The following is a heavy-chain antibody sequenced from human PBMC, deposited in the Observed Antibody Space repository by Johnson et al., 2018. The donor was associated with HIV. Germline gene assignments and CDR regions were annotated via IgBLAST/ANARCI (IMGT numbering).Heavy chain of an antibody. V-gene: IGHV3-66*01. J-gene: IGHJ1*01. Sequence: MLLVESGGGVVQPGGSLRLSCAASGFTVSSNYMSWVSQAPGKGLEWVSVSYSGGSTYYADSVKGRFTISRDNSKNTLYLQMNSLRAEDTAVYYCASRLTGYSRSWAMWG. CDR2: SYSGGST. D-gene: IGHD6-13*01. CDR3: ASRLTGYSRSWAM. CDR1: GFTVSSNY.